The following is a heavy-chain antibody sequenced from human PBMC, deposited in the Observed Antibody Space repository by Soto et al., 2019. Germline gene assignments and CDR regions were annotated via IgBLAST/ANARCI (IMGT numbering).Heavy chain of an antibody. V-gene: IGHV3-30*18. Sequence: GGSLRLSCAASGFTFSSYGMHWVRQAPGKGLEWVAVISYDGSNKYYADSVKGRFTISRDNSKNTLYLQMNSLRAEDTAVYYCAKDRRLYYYDSSGLDYWGQGTLVTVSS. CDR2: ISYDGSNK. CDR3: AKDRRLYYYDSSGLDY. CDR1: GFTFSSYG. D-gene: IGHD3-22*01. J-gene: IGHJ4*02.